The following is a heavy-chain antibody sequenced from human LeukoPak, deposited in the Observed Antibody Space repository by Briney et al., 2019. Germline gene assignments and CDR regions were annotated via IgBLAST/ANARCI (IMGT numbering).Heavy chain of an antibody. D-gene: IGHD2-2*01. Sequence: SETLSLTCTVSGGSVSSGSYYWSWIRQPPGKGLEWIGYIYYSGSTNYNPSLKSRVTISVDTSKNQFSLKLSSVTAADTAVYYCARGLVPAAMAHVGFYYGMDVWGKGTTVTVSS. CDR2: IYYSGST. CDR1: GGSVSSGSYY. V-gene: IGHV4-61*01. J-gene: IGHJ6*04. CDR3: ARGLVPAAMAHVGFYYGMDV.